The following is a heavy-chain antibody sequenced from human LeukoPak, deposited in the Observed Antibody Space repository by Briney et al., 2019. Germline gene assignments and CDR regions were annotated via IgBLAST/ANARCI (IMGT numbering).Heavy chain of an antibody. V-gene: IGHV4-39*01. CDR1: GGSISSSSYY. CDR3: ARHGGWWEPLGYYYGMDV. J-gene: IGHJ6*02. Sequence: SETLSLTCTVSGGSISSSSYYWGWIRQPPGKGLEWIGSIYYSGSTYYNPSLKSRVTISVDTSKNQFSLKLSSVTAADTAVYYCARHGGWWEPLGYYYGMDVWGQGTTVTVSS. D-gene: IGHD1-26*01. CDR2: IYYSGST.